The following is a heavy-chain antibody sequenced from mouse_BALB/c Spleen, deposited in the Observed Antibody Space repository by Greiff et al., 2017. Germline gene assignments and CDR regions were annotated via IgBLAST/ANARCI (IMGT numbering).Heavy chain of an antibody. D-gene: IGHD3-1*01. CDR3: ARRAEGFFDY. CDR2: ISYSGST. V-gene: IGHV3-2*02. Sequence: DVQLQESGPGLVKPSQSLSLTCTVTGYSITSDYAWNWIRQFPGNKLEWMGYISYSGSTSYNPSLKSRISITRDTSKNQFFLQLNSVTTEDTATYYCARRAEGFFDYWGQGTTLTVSS. J-gene: IGHJ2*01. CDR1: GYSITSDYA.